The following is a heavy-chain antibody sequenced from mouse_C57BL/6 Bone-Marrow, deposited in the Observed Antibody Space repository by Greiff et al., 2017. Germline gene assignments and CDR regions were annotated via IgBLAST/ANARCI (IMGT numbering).Heavy chain of an antibody. V-gene: IGHV1-15*01. D-gene: IGHD2-4*01. CDR3: TNPRSDYDENYAMDY. J-gene: IGHJ4*01. Sequence: VQLQQSGAELVRPGASVTLSCKASGYTFTDYEMHWVKQTPVHGLEWIGAIDPETGGTAYNQKFKGKAILTADKSSSTAYMELRSLTSEDSAVYYCTNPRSDYDENYAMDYWGQGTSVTVSS. CDR2: IDPETGGT. CDR1: GYTFTDYE.